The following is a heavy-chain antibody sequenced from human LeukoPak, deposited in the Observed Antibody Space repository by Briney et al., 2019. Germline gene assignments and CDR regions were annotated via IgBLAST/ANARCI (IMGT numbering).Heavy chain of an antibody. J-gene: IGHJ4*02. CDR1: GFTFSSYW. D-gene: IGHD6-13*01. V-gene: IGHV3-7*03. Sequence: GGSLRLSCAASGFTFSSYWMSWVRQAPGKGLEWVANIKQDGSEKYYVDSVKGRFTISRDNAKNSLYLQMNSLRAEDTAVYYCAKERSAAAGDYYFDYWGQGTLVTVSS. CDR3: AKERSAAAGDYYFDY. CDR2: IKQDGSEK.